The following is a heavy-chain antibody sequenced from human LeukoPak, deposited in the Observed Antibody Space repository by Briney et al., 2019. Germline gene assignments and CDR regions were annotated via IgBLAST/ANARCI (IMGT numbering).Heavy chain of an antibody. J-gene: IGHJ4*02. Sequence: GGSLRLSCAASGFTFSSYAMSWVRQAPGKGLEWVSAISGSGGSTYYADSVKGRFTISRDNSKNTLYLQMNSLRAEDTAVYYCAKVRSTVVTAIRSGFDYWGQGTLVTVSS. CDR2: ISGSGGST. V-gene: IGHV3-23*01. CDR3: AKVRSTVVTAIRSGFDY. D-gene: IGHD2-21*02. CDR1: GFTFSSYA.